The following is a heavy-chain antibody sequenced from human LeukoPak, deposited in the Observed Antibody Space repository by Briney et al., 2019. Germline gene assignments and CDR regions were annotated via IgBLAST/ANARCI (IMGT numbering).Heavy chain of an antibody. D-gene: IGHD3-22*01. CDR3: ARSKNKTPYYDSSGTDY. J-gene: IGHJ4*02. Sequence: SETLSLTCAVYGGSFSGYYWSWIRQPPGKGLGWIGEINHSGSTNYNPSLKSRVTISVDTSKNQFSLKLSSVTAADTAVYYCARSKNKTPYYDSSGTDYWGQGTLVTVSS. V-gene: IGHV4-34*01. CDR2: INHSGST. CDR1: GGSFSGYY.